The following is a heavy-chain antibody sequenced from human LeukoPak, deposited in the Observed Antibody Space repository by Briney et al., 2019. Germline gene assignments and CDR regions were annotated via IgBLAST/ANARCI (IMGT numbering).Heavy chain of an antibody. CDR3: ARVARRLTHNYYDSSGYYYT. J-gene: IGHJ5*02. Sequence: GGSLRLSCAASGFTFSSYEMNWVRQAPGKGLEWVSYINSSGSTIYYADSVKGRFTISRDNAKNSLYLQMKSLRAEDTAVYYCARVARRLTHNYYDSSGYYYTWGQGTLVTVSS. D-gene: IGHD3-22*01. CDR2: INSSGSTI. V-gene: IGHV3-48*03. CDR1: GFTFSSYE.